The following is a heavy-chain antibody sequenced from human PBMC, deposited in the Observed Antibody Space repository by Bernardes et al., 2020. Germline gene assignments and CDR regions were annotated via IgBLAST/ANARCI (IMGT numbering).Heavy chain of an antibody. J-gene: IGHJ3*01. D-gene: IGHD3-3*01. CDR1: GFTFEDYT. Sequence: GSLRLSCAASGFTFEDYTMHWVRQVPGKGLEWVSLVSWDGSTTNYADSVKGRFIISRDSSRNTVHLQMDSLRKEDTALYYCSTERQSLTVFGVGHDAFDFWGQGTMVTVSS. CDR3: STERQSLTVFGVGHDAFDF. V-gene: IGHV3-43*01. CDR2: VSWDGSTT.